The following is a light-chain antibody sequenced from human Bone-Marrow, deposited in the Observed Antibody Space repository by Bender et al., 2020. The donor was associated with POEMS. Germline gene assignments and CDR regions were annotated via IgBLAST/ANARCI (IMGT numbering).Light chain of an antibody. V-gene: IGLV1-44*01. CDR2: SDN. CDR1: NSNIGTNA. CDR3: AAGDAGLSGGV. J-gene: IGLJ3*02. Sequence: QSVLTQPPSASGTPGQRVTISCSGSNSNIGTNAVNWYQQFPGPAPKHLIYSDNQRPSGVPDRFSAFKSGTSASLAISGLQSEEEADYYCAAGDAGLSGGVFGGGTKLTV.